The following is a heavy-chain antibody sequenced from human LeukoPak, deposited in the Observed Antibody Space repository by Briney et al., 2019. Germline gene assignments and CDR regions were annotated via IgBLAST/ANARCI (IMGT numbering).Heavy chain of an antibody. CDR1: GGSISTSSYY. V-gene: IGHV4-39*07. CDR2: IYYSGST. Sequence: SETLSLTCTVSGGSISTSSYYWGWIRQPPGKGLEWIGSIYYSGSTFYNPSLKSRVTISVDTSKNQFSLKLSSVTAADTAVYYCARDQNGYGGNLGYWGQGTLVTVSS. D-gene: IGHD4-23*01. J-gene: IGHJ4*02. CDR3: ARDQNGYGGNLGY.